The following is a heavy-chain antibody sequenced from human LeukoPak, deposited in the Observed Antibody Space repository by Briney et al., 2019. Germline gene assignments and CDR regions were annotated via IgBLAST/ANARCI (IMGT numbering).Heavy chain of an antibody. CDR3: AREDSGYDGFGY. CDR1: GFTFSSYS. J-gene: IGHJ4*02. Sequence: GGSLRLSCAASGFTFSSYSMNWVRQAPGKGLEWVSSISSSSSYIYYADSVKGRFTISRDNAKNSLYLQMNSLRAKDTAVYYCAREDSGYDGFGYWGQGTLVTVSS. CDR2: ISSSSSYI. D-gene: IGHD5-12*01. V-gene: IGHV3-21*01.